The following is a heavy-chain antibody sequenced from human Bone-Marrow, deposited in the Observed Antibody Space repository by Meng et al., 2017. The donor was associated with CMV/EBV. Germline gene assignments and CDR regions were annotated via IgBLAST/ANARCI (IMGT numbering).Heavy chain of an antibody. CDR3: ARFLTGYCSSTSCLGYFDY. CDR1: GGSISSYY. V-gene: IGHV4-59*12. Sequence: SETLSLTCTVSGGSISSYYWSWIRQPPGKGLEWIGYIYYSGSTNYNPSLKSRVTISVDTSKNKFSLKLSSVTAADTAVYYCARFLTGYCSSTSCLGYFDYWGQGTLVTVSS. J-gene: IGHJ4*02. D-gene: IGHD2-2*01. CDR2: IYYSGST.